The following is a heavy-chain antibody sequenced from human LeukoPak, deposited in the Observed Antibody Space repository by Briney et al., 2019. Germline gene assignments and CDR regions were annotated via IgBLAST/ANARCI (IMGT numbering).Heavy chain of an antibody. CDR3: ARDLDIVVVPAATNAGFNWFDP. CDR1: GFTFSSYA. D-gene: IGHD2-2*01. CDR2: ISYDGSNK. J-gene: IGHJ5*02. Sequence: GRSLRLSCAASGFTFSSYAMHWVRQAPGKGLEWVAVISYDGSNKYYADSVKGRFTISRDNSKNTQYLQMNSLRAEDTAVYYCARDLDIVVVPAATNAGFNWFDPWGQGTLVTVSS. V-gene: IGHV3-30*04.